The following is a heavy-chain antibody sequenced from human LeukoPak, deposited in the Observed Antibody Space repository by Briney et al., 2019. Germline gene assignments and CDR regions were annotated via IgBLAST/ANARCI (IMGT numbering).Heavy chain of an antibody. J-gene: IGHJ5*02. D-gene: IGHD3-10*01. CDR2: ISDGGSIT. CDR1: GFTFSDYG. Sequence: GGSLRLSCAASGFTFSDYGMSWVRQAPGKGLEWVSTISDGGSITYYADSVKGRFTISRDNAKNSLYLQMNSLRAEDTAVYYCARDGGLVRGENWFDPWGQGTLVTVSS. V-gene: IGHV3-21*01. CDR3: ARDGGLVRGENWFDP.